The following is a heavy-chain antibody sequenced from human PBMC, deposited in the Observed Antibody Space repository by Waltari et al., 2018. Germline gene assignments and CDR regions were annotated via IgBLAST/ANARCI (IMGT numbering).Heavy chain of an antibody. CDR3: ARDDPTAMDSVGDYYYMDV. CDR2: IYTSGST. J-gene: IGHJ6*03. Sequence: QVQLQESGPGLVKPSETLSLTCTVSGGSISSYYWSWIRQPAGKGLEWIGRIYTSGSTNYNPSLKSRVTMSVDTSKNQFSLKLSSVTAADTAVYYCARDDPTAMDSVGDYYYMDVWGKGTTVTISS. D-gene: IGHD5-18*01. V-gene: IGHV4-4*07. CDR1: GGSISSYY.